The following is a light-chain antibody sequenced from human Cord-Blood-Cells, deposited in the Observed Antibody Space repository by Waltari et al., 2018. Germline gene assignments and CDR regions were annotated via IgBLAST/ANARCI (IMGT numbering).Light chain of an antibody. CDR1: KFGEKS. J-gene: IGLJ2*01. Sequence: SYELTQPLSVSAAPRPTASIHRSGHKFGEKSACWYQQKPGQSPVLVIYQDSKRPSGIPERFSGSNSGNTATLTISGTQAMDEADYYCQAWDSSTVVFGGGTKLTVL. CDR3: QAWDSSTVV. V-gene: IGLV3-1*01. CDR2: QDS.